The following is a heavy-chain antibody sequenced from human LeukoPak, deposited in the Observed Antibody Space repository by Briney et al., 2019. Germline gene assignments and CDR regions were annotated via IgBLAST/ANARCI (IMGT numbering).Heavy chain of an antibody. CDR2: IKQDGSQK. CDR3: ARGGTTVTPKNFDY. D-gene: IGHD4-17*01. Sequence: GGSLRLSCVASGFTFSSYWMSRVRQAPGEGLEWVANIKQDGSQKYYADSVKGRFTMSRDNANNSLYLQMNSLRGEDTAVYYCARGGTTVTPKNFDYWGQGTLVTVSS. J-gene: IGHJ4*02. CDR1: GFTFSSYW. V-gene: IGHV3-7*01.